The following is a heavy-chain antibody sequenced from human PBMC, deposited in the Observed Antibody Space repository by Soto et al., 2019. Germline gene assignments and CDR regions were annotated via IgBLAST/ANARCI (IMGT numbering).Heavy chain of an antibody. Sequence: SQTLSLTRDMSGYTLSRNSAGWNVIRQCPAGGREWLGRTYYRSNWHYDYAPSVKSRITITPDTSKNQISLQLNSVTPEDTAVYYCARTYSGSYLDWLDPWGQGTLVTGLL. CDR2: TYYRSNWHY. CDR1: GYTLSRNSAG. D-gene: IGHD1-26*01. V-gene: IGHV6-1*01. J-gene: IGHJ5*02. CDR3: ARTYSGSYLDWLDP.